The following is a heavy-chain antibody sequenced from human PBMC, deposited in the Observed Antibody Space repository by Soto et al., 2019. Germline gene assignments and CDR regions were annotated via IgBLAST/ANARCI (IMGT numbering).Heavy chain of an antibody. CDR3: ARDRGGSTIHGAFEI. CDR2: INPSGGST. D-gene: IGHD2-15*01. J-gene: IGHJ3*02. V-gene: IGHV1-46*01. CDR1: GYTFTSYY. Sequence: ASVKVSCKASGYTFTSYYMHWVRQAPGQGLEWMGIINPSGGSTSYAQKFQGRVTMTRDTSTSTVYMELSSLRSEDTAVYYCARDRGGSTIHGAFEIWGQGTMLNVSS.